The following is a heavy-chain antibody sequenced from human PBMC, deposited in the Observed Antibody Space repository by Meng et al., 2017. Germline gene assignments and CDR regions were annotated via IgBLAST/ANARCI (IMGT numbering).Heavy chain of an antibody. CDR2: IKQDGSEK. D-gene: IGHD2-2*01. J-gene: IGHJ3*02. V-gene: IGHV3-7*01. CDR3: AREGERGYCSSTSCSLISGAFDI. CDR1: GFTFSSYA. Sequence: GESLKISCAASGFTFSSYAMHWVRQAPGKGLEWVANIKQDGSEKYYVDSVKGRFTISRDNAKNSLYLQMNSLRAEDTAVYYCAREGERGYCSSTSCSLISGAFDIWGQGTMVTVSS.